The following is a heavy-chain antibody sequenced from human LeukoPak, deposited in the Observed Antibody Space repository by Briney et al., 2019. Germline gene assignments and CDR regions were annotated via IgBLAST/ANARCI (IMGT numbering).Heavy chain of an antibody. CDR3: VRFMRGTIGGDN. Sequence: GGSLRLSCAASGLSFSTYSMNWVRQAPGKGLEWVSSISSSSIYRYYADSVKGRFTISRDNAKKSLYLQMNSLRAEDTAMYYCVRFMRGTIGGDNWGQGTLVTVSA. CDR1: GLSFSTYS. V-gene: IGHV3-21*01. CDR2: ISSSSIYR. D-gene: IGHD3-16*01. J-gene: IGHJ4*02.